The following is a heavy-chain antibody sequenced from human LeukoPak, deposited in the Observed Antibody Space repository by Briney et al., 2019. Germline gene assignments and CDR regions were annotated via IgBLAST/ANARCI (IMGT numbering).Heavy chain of an antibody. D-gene: IGHD1-26*01. CDR2: ISYDGSNK. Sequence: GGSLRLSCAASGFTFSSYAMHWVRQAPGKGLEWVAVISYDGSNKYYADSVKGRFTISRDNSKNTLYLQMNSLRAEDTAVYYCARDMRGSYLVAFDYWGQGTLVTVSS. V-gene: IGHV3-30*04. CDR1: GFTFSSYA. J-gene: IGHJ4*02. CDR3: ARDMRGSYLVAFDY.